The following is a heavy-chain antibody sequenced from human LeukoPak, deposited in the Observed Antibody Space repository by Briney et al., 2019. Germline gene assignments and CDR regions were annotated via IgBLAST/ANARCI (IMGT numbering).Heavy chain of an antibody. CDR3: ARTSDYGFWSGYYLESMDV. V-gene: IGHV4-31*03. CDR2: IYYSGST. D-gene: IGHD3-3*01. J-gene: IGHJ6*02. Sequence: SETLSLTCTVSGGSISSGGYYWSWIRQHPGKGLEWIGYIYYSGSTYYNPSLKSRVTISVDTSKNQFSLKLSSVTAADTAVYYCARTSDYGFWSGYYLESMDVWGQGTTVTVSS. CDR1: GGSISSGGYY.